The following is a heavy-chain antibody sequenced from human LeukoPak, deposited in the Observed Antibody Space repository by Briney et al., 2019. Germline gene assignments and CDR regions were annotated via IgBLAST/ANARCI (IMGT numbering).Heavy chain of an antibody. CDR1: GGSISSISYY. J-gene: IGHJ4*02. D-gene: IGHD1-26*01. CDR2: IYYTGNT. CDR3: ARRFSGSSELDY. V-gene: IGHV4-39*01. Sequence: PSETLSLTCTISGGSISSISYYWGWLRQPPGKGLEWIGSIYYTGNTYYNPSLKRRVTVSVDTSKNQFSLNLRSVTAADPAVYYFARRFSGSSELDYWGQGTLVTVSS.